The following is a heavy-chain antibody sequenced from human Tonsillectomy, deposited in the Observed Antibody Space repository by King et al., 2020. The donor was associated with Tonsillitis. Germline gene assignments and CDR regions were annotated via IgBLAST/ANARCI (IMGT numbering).Heavy chain of an antibody. CDR3: ATLAYYDFWSAPYYFDY. D-gene: IGHD3-3*01. V-gene: IGHV4-61*01. Sequence: QLQESGPGLVKPSETLSLTCTVSGGSVSSGLYYWGWIRQPPGKGLEWIGYIYYSGSTNYNPSLKSRLTISLDTSKNQFSLKLSSETAADTAVYYCATLAYYDFWSAPYYFDYWGQGTLVTVSS. CDR1: GGSVSSGLYY. J-gene: IGHJ4*02. CDR2: IYYSGST.